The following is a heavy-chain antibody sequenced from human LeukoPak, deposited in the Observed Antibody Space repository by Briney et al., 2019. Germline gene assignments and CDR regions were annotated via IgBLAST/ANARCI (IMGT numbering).Heavy chain of an antibody. CDR3: AKQSAGSSAWNSLHFDY. CDR2: ISDSGGST. CDR1: GFTLSSYA. Sequence: LGGSLRLSCAASGFTLSSYAMSWVRQAPGKGLEWISVISDSGGSTYYADSVKGRFTFSRDNSKNTLYLQMNSLRGEDAAVYFCAKQSAGSSAWNSLHFDYWGQGTLVTVSS. D-gene: IGHD6-19*01. V-gene: IGHV3-23*01. J-gene: IGHJ4*02.